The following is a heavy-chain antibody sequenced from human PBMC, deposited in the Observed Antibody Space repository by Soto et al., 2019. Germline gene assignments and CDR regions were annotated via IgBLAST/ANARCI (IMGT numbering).Heavy chain of an antibody. CDR1: GGSISSSSFH. CDR3: AKHKDWDYDY. D-gene: IGHD1-7*01. V-gene: IGHV4-39*01. J-gene: IGHJ4*02. CDR2: IYYNGRT. Sequence: SETLSLTCTVSGGSISSSSFHWGWIRQPPGKGLEWIGSIYYNGRTYYSPSLKSRLAISVDWSKNHFSLTLSSVTAMDTAIYYCAKHKDWDYDYWGQGTLVTVSS.